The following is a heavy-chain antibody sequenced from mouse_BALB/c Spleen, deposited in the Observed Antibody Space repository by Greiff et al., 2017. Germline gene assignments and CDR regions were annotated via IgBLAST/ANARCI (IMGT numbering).Heavy chain of an antibody. Sequence: QVQLKESGAELVRPGVSVKISCKGSGYTFTDYAMHWVKQSHAKSLEWIGVISTYYGDASYNQKFKGKATMTVDKSSSTAYMELARLTSEDSAIYYCARGGYYGSSRHYYAMDYWGQGTSVTVSS. CDR2: ISTYYGDA. D-gene: IGHD1-1*01. CDR1: GYTFTDYA. V-gene: IGHV1S137*01. J-gene: IGHJ4*01. CDR3: ARGGYYGSSRHYYAMDY.